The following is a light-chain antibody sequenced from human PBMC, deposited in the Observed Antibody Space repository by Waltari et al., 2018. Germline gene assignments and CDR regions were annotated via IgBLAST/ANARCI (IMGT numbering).Light chain of an antibody. CDR3: QQYYSYPRT. CDR2: AAS. J-gene: IGKJ1*01. CDR1: QGISSY. Sequence: IRMTQSPSSFSASTGDRVTITCRASQGISSYLAWYQQKPGKAPKLLIYAASTLQSGVPSRFSGSGSGTDFTLTISCLQSEDFATYYCQQYYSYPRTFGQGTKVEIK. V-gene: IGKV1-8*01.